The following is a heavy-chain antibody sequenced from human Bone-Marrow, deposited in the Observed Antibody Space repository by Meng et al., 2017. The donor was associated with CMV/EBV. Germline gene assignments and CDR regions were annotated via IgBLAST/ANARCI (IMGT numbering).Heavy chain of an antibody. Sequence: GGSLRLSCEVSGFTFRDYAMSWVRQAPGKGLEWVSVIYSGGSSTYYADSVKGRFTISRDNSKNTLYLQMNSLRAEDTAVYYCAKRVSSVGAISDWGQGTLVTVSS. CDR3: AKRVSSVGAISD. V-gene: IGHV3-23*03. D-gene: IGHD1-26*01. CDR1: GFTFRDYA. J-gene: IGHJ4*02. CDR2: IYSGGSST.